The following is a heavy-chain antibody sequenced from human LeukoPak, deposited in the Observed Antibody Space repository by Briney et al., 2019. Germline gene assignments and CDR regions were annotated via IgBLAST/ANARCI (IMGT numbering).Heavy chain of an antibody. J-gene: IGHJ4*02. CDR1: GFTFSSYS. V-gene: IGHV3-21*01. CDR2: ISSSSSYI. D-gene: IGHD3-10*01. Sequence: GGSLRLSCAASGFTFSSYSMNWVRQAPGKGLEWVSSISSSSSYIYYADSVKGRFTISRDNAKNSLYLQMNSLRAEDTAVYYRARGGDGGDPTADYWGQGTLVTVSS. CDR3: ARGGDGGDPTADY.